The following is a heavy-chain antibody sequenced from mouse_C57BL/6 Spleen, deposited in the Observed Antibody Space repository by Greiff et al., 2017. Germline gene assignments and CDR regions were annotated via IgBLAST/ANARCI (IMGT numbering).Heavy chain of an antibody. Sequence: QVQLQQSGAELVKPGASVKISCKASGYAFSSYWMNWVKQRPGKGLEWIGQIYPGDGDTNYNGKFKGKATLTADKSSSTAYMQLSSLTSEDSAVYFCARKEALQGLFFAYWGQGTLVTVSA. CDR3: ARKEALQGLFFAY. CDR1: GYAFSSYW. J-gene: IGHJ3*01. CDR2: IYPGDGDT. V-gene: IGHV1-80*01.